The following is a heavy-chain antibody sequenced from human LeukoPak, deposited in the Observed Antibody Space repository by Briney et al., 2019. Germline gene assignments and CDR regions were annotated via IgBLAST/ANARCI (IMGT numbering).Heavy chain of an antibody. Sequence: ASVKVSRKTSGYSFYSYGITWVRQAPGQGLEWMGWISGYNGKTEYAQNIQGRVTMTIDTSTSTAYMDLRSLTSDDTAVYYCARDLFSGYDPHQYPYRYMDVWGKGTTVTISS. J-gene: IGHJ6*03. CDR2: ISGYNGKT. D-gene: IGHD5-12*01. CDR3: ARDLFSGYDPHQYPYRYMDV. CDR1: GYSFYSYG. V-gene: IGHV1-18*01.